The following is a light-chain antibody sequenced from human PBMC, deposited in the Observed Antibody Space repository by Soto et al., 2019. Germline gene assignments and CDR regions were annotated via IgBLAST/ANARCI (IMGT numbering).Light chain of an antibody. CDR3: QQYDTYWT. V-gene: IGKV3-11*01. Sequence: EIVLTQSRATLSSSPGERATLSCRASQTVNSRLAWYQHKPGQAPRLLIYHTSNRATGIPARFSGSGSGTEFTLTISSLQPDDFATYYCQQYDTYWTFGQGTKVDNK. J-gene: IGKJ1*01. CDR2: HTS. CDR1: QTVNSR.